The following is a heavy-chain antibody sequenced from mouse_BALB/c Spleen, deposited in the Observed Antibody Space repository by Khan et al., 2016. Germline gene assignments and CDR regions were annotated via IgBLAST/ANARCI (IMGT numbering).Heavy chain of an antibody. CDR1: GYTFTTAG. CDR3: ARGYGYIYALDY. V-gene: IGHV9-4*02. D-gene: IGHD2-2*01. J-gene: IGHJ4*01. Sequence: QIQLVQSGPELKKPGETVRISCKASGYTFTTAGIQWVQKMPGKGLKWIGWINTHTGVPKYAEDFTGRFAFSLETSASTAYLQISNLKNEDTAMSFCARGYGYIYALDYWGQGTSVTVSS. CDR2: INTHTGVP.